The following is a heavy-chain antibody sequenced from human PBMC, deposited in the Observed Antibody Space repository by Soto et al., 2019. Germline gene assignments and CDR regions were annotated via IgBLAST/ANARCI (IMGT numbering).Heavy chain of an antibody. CDR3: ARDGGPLYCSGGSCYAGEYFQH. D-gene: IGHD2-15*01. CDR1: GFTFSNYA. Sequence: GGSLRLSCAASGFTFSNYALHWVRQAPAKGLEWVAVISYDGSNKYYADPVKGRFTISRDNSENTLYLQMNTLRADDTAVYYCARDGGPLYCSGGSCYAGEYFQHWGLGTLVTVSS. CDR2: ISYDGSNK. J-gene: IGHJ1*01. V-gene: IGHV3-30*01.